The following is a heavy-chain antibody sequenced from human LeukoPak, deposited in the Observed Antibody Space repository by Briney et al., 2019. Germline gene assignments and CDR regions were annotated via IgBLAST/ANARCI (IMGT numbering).Heavy chain of an antibody. V-gene: IGHV3-30*03. D-gene: IGHD4-17*01. CDR2: ISYDGSNK. CDR1: GFTVSSNY. CDR3: AREASTDDYGDGLDY. J-gene: IGHJ4*02. Sequence: GGSLRLSCAASGFTVSSNYMSWVRQAPGKGLEWVAVISYDGSNKYYADSVKGRFTISRDNSKNTLYLQMNSLRAEDTAVYYCAREASTDDYGDGLDYWGQGTLVTVSS.